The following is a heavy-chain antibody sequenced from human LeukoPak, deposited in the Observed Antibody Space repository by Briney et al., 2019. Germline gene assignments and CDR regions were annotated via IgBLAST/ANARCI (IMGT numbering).Heavy chain of an antibody. Sequence: ASVKVSCKASGYTFTSYDINWVRQATGQGLEWMGWMNPNSGNTGYAQKFQGRVTMTRNTSISTAYMELSSLRSEDTAVYYCARGRRYYNGSGSYRGNWFDPWGQGTLVTVSS. D-gene: IGHD3-10*01. CDR3: ARGRRYYNGSGSYRGNWFDP. V-gene: IGHV1-8*01. J-gene: IGHJ5*02. CDR1: GYTFTSYD. CDR2: MNPNSGNT.